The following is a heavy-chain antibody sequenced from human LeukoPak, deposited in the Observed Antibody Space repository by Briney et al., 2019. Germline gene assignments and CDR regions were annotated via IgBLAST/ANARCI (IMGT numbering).Heavy chain of an antibody. CDR3: AIRIVGATTDFDY. CDR1: GGSISSYY. V-gene: IGHV4-59*08. Sequence: PSETLSLTCTVSGGSISSYYWSWLRQPPGKGLEWIGYIYYSGSTNYNPSLKSRVTISVDTSKNQFSLKLSSMTAADTAVYYCAIRIVGATTDFDYWGQGTLVTVSS. CDR2: IYYSGST. D-gene: IGHD1-26*01. J-gene: IGHJ4*02.